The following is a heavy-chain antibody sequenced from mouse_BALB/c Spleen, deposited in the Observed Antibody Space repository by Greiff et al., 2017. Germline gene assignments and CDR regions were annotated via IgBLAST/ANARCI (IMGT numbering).Heavy chain of an antibody. Sequence: DVKLVESGGGLVQPGGSRKLSCAASGFTFSSFGMHWVRQAPEKGLEWVAYISSGSSTIYYADTVKGRFTISRDNPQNTLFLQMTSLRSEDTAMYYCARATVYAMDYWGQGTTVTVSS. CDR2: ISSGSSTI. D-gene: IGHD1-1*01. J-gene: IGHJ4*01. V-gene: IGHV5-17*02. CDR3: ARATVYAMDY. CDR1: GFTFSSFG.